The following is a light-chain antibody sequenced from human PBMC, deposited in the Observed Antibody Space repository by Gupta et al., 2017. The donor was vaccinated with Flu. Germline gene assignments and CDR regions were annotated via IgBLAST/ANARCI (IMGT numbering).Light chain of an antibody. CDR2: EVS. V-gene: IGLV2-14*01. J-gene: IGLJ2*01. Sequence: QSALTQPAPVSGSPGQSITISCTATSSDVGGYNYVSWYQQHPGKAPELMIYEVSHRPSGVSNRFSGSKSGNSVSLTISGLQAEDEADYYCSSYTSSHVVFGAGTKLTVL. CDR1: SSDVGGYNY. CDR3: SSYTSSHVV.